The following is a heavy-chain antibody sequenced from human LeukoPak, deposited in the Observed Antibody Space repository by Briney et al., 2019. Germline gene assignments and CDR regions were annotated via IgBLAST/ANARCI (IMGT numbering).Heavy chain of an antibody. D-gene: IGHD6-13*01. CDR3: AKEGLYSSSWNIHFDH. Sequence: PGGSLRLSCAASGFTFSNYGMHWVRQAPGKGLEWVAVISYDGSNKYYADPVKGRFTISRDNSKNTLYLQMNSLRAEDTSIYYCAKEGLYSSSWNIHFDHWGQGTLVTVSS. CDR2: ISYDGSNK. V-gene: IGHV3-30*18. J-gene: IGHJ4*02. CDR1: GFTFSNYG.